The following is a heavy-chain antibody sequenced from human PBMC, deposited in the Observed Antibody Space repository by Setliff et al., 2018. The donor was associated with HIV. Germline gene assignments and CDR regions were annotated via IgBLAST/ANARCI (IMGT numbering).Heavy chain of an antibody. D-gene: IGHD3-3*01. CDR2: IYSDGST. Sequence: GGSLRLSCEASGFTVSSSYMAWVRQAPGKGLEWVSTIYSDGSTYHRDSVKGRFTLSRDTSKNTLFLQMNSLRPEDTAVYYCARVRLYNTALDYWGQGTLVTVSS. J-gene: IGHJ4*02. CDR3: ARVRLYNTALDY. CDR1: GFTVSSSY. V-gene: IGHV3-66*02.